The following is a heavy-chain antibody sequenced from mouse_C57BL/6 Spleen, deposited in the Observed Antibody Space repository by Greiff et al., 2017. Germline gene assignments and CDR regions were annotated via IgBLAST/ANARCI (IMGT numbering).Heavy chain of an antibody. CDR2: IYPGSGST. V-gene: IGHV1-55*01. D-gene: IGHD1-1*01. J-gene: IGHJ1*03. CDR3: ALYYYGSSDWYFDV. CDR1: GYTFTSYW. Sequence: QVQLQQPGAELVKPGASVKMSCKASGYTFTSYWITWVKQRPGQGLEWIGVIYPGSGSTNYNEKFKSKATLTVDTSSSTAYMQLSSLTSEDSAVYYCALYYYGSSDWYFDVWGTGTTVTVSS.